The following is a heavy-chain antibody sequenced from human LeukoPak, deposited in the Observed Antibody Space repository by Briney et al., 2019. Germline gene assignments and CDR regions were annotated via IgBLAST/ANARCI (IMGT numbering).Heavy chain of an antibody. D-gene: IGHD3-3*01. CDR2: ISYDGSNK. V-gene: IGHV3-30*03. CDR3: ARGLRITIFGVVIKEKYYYYMDV. J-gene: IGHJ6*03. Sequence: GGSLRLSCAASGFTFSSYGMHWVRQAPGKGLEWVAVISYDGSNKYYADSVKGRFTISRDNSKNTLYLQMNSLRAEDTAVYYCARGLRITIFGVVIKEKYYYYMDVWGKGTTVTVSS. CDR1: GFTFSSYG.